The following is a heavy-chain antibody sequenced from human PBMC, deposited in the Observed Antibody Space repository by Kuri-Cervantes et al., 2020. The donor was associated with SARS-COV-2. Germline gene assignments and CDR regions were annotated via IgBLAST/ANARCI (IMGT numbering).Heavy chain of an antibody. V-gene: IGHV3-66*01. CDR1: GFTVSSNY. D-gene: IGHD3-3*01. Sequence: GESLKISCAASGFTVSSNYMSWVRQAPGKGLEWVSVIYSGGSTYYADSVKGRFTISRDNSKNTLYLQMNSLRAEDTAVYYCARDQEGRFLEWTYYYYGMDVWGQGATVTVSS. CDR3: ARDQEGRFLEWTYYYYGMDV. J-gene: IGHJ6*02. CDR2: IYSGGST.